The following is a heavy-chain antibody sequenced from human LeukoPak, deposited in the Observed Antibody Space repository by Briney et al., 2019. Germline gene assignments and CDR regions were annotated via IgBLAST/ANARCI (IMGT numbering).Heavy chain of an antibody. V-gene: IGHV4-39*01. CDR1: GGSIISSNYY. D-gene: IGHD3-3*01. J-gene: IGHJ4*02. CDR3: ASTLRFLPYRRFDY. CDR2: IYQSGSGSS. Sequence: SETMSLTCSVSGGSIISSNYYWGWIRQPPGKGLEWIGSIYQSGSGSSYYNPSLKSRVTIFGDTSKNQFFLRLSSVTAADTAVYYCASTLRFLPYRRFDYWGQGTLVTVPS.